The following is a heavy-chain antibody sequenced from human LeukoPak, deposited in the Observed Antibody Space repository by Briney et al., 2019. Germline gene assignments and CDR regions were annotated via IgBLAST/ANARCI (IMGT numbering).Heavy chain of an antibody. V-gene: IGHV1-18*01. CDR3: ARDDYSWATSYYFDY. D-gene: IGHD4-11*01. Sequence: ASVKVSCKTSGYSENFYGITWVRQVAGQGLEWMGWISAQHGQTEYAPNSQDRVTMTTDTYTNTAYMELRSLRSDDTAVYYCARDDYSWATSYYFDYWGQGTLVTVSS. CDR1: GYSENFYG. CDR2: ISAQHGQT. J-gene: IGHJ4*02.